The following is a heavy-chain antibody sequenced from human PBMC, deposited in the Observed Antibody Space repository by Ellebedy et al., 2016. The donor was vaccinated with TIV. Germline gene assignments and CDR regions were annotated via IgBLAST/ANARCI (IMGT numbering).Heavy chain of an antibody. V-gene: IGHV2-5*02. CDR1: GFSFNTNGVA. Sequence: SGPTLVKPTQTLTLTCTFSGFSFNTNGVAVGWIRQPPGKALEWLALTYWDDDERYSPSLRNRLTITKDTSKNRVVLRMTNMDPVDAATYYCVHRSSLKSGSLVFDYWGQGILVTVSS. D-gene: IGHD2-15*01. CDR3: VHRSSLKSGSLVFDY. J-gene: IGHJ4*02. CDR2: TYWDDDE.